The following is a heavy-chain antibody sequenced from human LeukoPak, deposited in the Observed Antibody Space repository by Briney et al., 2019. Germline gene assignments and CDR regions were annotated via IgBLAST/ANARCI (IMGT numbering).Heavy chain of an antibody. J-gene: IGHJ4*02. V-gene: IGHV4-34*01. CDR3: ARGPYYDTSDYFIY. Sequence: SENLSLTCAVYGGSFSGYYWSWIRQPPGKGLEWIGKINHSGSTNYNPSLKSRVTISVDTSKNQFSLKLSSVTAADTAVYYCARGPYYDTSDYFIYWGQGTLVTVSS. CDR1: GGSFSGYY. D-gene: IGHD3-22*01. CDR2: INHSGST.